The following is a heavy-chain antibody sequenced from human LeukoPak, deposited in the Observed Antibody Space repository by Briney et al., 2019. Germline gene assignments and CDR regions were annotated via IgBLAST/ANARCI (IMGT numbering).Heavy chain of an antibody. J-gene: IGHJ6*03. V-gene: IGHV1-46*01. CDR1: GYTFTSYY. CDR3: ARDRIAAAGTFYYYMDV. Sequence: ASVRVSCKASGYTFTSYYMHWVRQAPGQGLEWMGIINPSGGSTSYARKFQGRVTMTRDMSTSTVYMELSSLRSEDTAVYYCARDRIAAAGTFYYYMDVWGKGTTVTVSS. CDR2: INPSGGST. D-gene: IGHD6-13*01.